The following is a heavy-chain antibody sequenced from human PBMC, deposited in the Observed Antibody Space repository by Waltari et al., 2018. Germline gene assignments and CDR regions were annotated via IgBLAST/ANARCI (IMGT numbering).Heavy chain of an antibody. CDR2: NRGKANRYAT. D-gene: IGHD1-26*01. J-gene: IGHJ6*02. CDR3: TSSGSYSSYHGMDV. CDR1: GFTFSGSA. V-gene: IGHV3-73*01. Sequence: EVQLVESGGGLVQPGGSLKLSCAGSGFTFSGSAIHWVRQASGRGLEWVGRNRGKANRYATDYVSSVKGRFTISRDDSKNTAYLQLNSLKTEDTAVYYCTSSGSYSSYHGMDVWGQGTTVTVSS.